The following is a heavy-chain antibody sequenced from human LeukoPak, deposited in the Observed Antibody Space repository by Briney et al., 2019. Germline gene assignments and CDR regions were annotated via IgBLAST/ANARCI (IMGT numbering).Heavy chain of an antibody. CDR3: VSFYETY. Sequence: PGGSLRLSCVASGFTFSNYAIHWVRQAPGKGLEWVAVISYDGSNKDYAASVKGRFTISKDNAKNTVYLQMNSLRAEDTAVYYCVSFYETYWGRGTLVTVSS. CDR2: ISYDGSNK. V-gene: IGHV3-30*04. D-gene: IGHD2/OR15-2a*01. J-gene: IGHJ4*02. CDR1: GFTFSNYA.